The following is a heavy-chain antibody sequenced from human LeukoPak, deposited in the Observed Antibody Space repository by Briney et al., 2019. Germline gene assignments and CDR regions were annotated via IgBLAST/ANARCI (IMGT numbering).Heavy chain of an antibody. CDR3: ARDQFGYSSRVRFDY. D-gene: IGHD6-13*01. CDR1: RFTFSNFG. V-gene: IGHV3-33*01. CDR2: IWYDGSNT. Sequence: GRSLRLSCAASRFTFSNFGMHWVRQAPARGVEWGAVIWYDGSNTYSAASVKGRFTISRDNSKNTLYLQINNLRAEDTAVYYCARDQFGYSSRVRFDYWGQGTLVTVSS. J-gene: IGHJ4*02.